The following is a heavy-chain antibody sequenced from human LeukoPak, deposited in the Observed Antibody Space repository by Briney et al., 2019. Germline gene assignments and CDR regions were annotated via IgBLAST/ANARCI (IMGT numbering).Heavy chain of an antibody. J-gene: IGHJ4*02. Sequence: SVKVSCKASGYTFTSYGISWARQAPGQGLEWMGWISAYNGNTNYAQKLQGRVTMTTDTSTSTAYMELRSLRSDDTAVYYCVRVRRITIFGVVIEGFADYWGQGTLVTVSS. V-gene: IGHV1-18*01. CDR3: VRVRRITIFGVVIEGFADY. CDR2: ISAYNGNT. D-gene: IGHD3-3*01. CDR1: GYTFTSYG.